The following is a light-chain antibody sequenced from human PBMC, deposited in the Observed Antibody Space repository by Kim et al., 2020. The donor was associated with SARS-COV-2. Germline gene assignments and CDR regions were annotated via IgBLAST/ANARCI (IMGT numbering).Light chain of an antibody. J-gene: IGKJ1*01. CDR1: QSVRSGY. Sequence: EIVLTQSPGNLSLSPGERATLSCRASQSVRSGYVDWYQQKPGQAPRLLFYGASNRATGVPDRFSGGGSGTDSTLTITRLEPEYFAFYCCQQYGSAPTFGQGTKVDIK. V-gene: IGKV3-20*01. CDR3: QQYGSAPT. CDR2: GAS.